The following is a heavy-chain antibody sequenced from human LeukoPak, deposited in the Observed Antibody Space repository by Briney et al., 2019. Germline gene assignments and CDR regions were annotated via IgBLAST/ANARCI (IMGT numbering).Heavy chain of an antibody. Sequence: SETLSLTCTVSGGSISSYYWSWIRQPPGKGLEWIGYIYYSGSTNYNPSLKSRVTISVDTSKNQFSLKLSSVTAADTAVYYCARDGRNSGYDEHDVEDYYYGMDVWGQGTTVTVSS. CDR2: IYYSGST. CDR1: GGSISSYY. J-gene: IGHJ6*02. D-gene: IGHD5-12*01. CDR3: ARDGRNSGYDEHDVEDYYYGMDV. V-gene: IGHV4-59*01.